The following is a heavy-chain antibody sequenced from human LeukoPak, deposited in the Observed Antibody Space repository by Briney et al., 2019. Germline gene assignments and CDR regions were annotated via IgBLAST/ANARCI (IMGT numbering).Heavy chain of an antibody. CDR2: INHSGST. CDR3: ARGRTYYFDY. CDR1: GGSFSGYY. V-gene: IGHV4-34*01. Sequence: PSETLSLTCAVYGGSFSGYYWSWIRQPPGNGLEWIGEINHSGSTNYNPSLKSRVTISVDTSKNQFSLKLSSVTAADTAVYYCARGRTYYFDYWGQGTLVTVSS. J-gene: IGHJ4*02.